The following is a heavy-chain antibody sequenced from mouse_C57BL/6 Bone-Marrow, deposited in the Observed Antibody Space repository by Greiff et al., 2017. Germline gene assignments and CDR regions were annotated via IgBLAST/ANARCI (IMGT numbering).Heavy chain of an antibody. V-gene: IGHV1-82*01. Sequence: QVQLQQSGPELVKPGASVKISCKASGYAFSSSWMNWVKQRPGQGLEWIGRIYPGDGDTNYNGKFKGKATLTADKSSSTAYMQLSSLTSEDSAVYLCARCGHPYAMDYWGQGTSVTVAS. CDR2: IYPGDGDT. CDR3: ARCGHPYAMDY. CDR1: GYAFSSSW. J-gene: IGHJ4*01. D-gene: IGHD6-1*01.